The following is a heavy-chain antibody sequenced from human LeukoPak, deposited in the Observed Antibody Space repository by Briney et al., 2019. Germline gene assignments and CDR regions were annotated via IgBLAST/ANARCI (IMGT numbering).Heavy chain of an antibody. Sequence: GGSLRLSCAASGFTFSSYSMNWVRQAPGKGLGWVSSISSSSSYIYYADSVKGRFTISRDNAKNSLYLQMNSLRAEDTAVYYCASLGYCSSTSCHPDYYGMDVWGQGTTVTVSS. D-gene: IGHD2-2*01. CDR2: ISSSSSYI. J-gene: IGHJ6*02. CDR1: GFTFSSYS. CDR3: ASLGYCSSTSCHPDYYGMDV. V-gene: IGHV3-21*01.